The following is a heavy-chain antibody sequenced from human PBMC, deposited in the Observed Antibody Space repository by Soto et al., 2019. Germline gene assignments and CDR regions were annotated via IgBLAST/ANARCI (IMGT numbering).Heavy chain of an antibody. Sequence: ASVKVSCKASGGTFSSYAISWVRQAPGQGLEWMGGIIPIFGTANYAQKFQGRVTITADESTSTAYMELSSLRSEDTAVYYCARYGSGSSYNVGWFDPWGQGTLVTASS. V-gene: IGHV1-69*13. J-gene: IGHJ5*02. D-gene: IGHD3-10*01. CDR3: ARYGSGSSYNVGWFDP. CDR2: IIPIFGTA. CDR1: GGTFSSYA.